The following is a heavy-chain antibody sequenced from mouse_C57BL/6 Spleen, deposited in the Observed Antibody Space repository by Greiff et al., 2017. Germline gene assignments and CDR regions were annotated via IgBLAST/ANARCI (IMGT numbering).Heavy chain of an antibody. CDR3: ASGARYFDV. J-gene: IGHJ1*03. V-gene: IGHV1-69*01. Sequence: QVQLQQSGAELVMPGASVKLSCKASGYTFTSYWMHWVKQRPGQGLEWIGEIDPSDSYTNYNQKFKGKSTLTVDKSSSTAYMQLSSLTSEDSAVYYCASGARYFDVWGTGTTVTVSS. D-gene: IGHD1-1*01. CDR1: GYTFTSYW. CDR2: IDPSDSYT.